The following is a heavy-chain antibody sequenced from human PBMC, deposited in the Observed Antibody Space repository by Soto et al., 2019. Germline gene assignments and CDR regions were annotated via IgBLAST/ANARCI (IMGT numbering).Heavy chain of an antibody. CDR2: ISGSAAST. Sequence: EVHLLESGGDLVQPGGSLRLSCAASGFTFSNYAMSWVRQAPGKGLDWVSGISGSAASTFYADSVKGRFTISRDNSKNTLYLQMNSLRAEDTAVYYFAKCTGRYCSGGRCYLDDPFDYWGQGNLVTVSS. D-gene: IGHD2-15*01. J-gene: IGHJ4*02. CDR3: AKCTGRYCSGGRCYLDDPFDY. CDR1: GFTFSNYA. V-gene: IGHV3-23*01.